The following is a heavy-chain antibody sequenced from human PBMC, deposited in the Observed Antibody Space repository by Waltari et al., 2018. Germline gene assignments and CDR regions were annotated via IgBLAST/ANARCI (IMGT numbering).Heavy chain of an antibody. Sequence: QVQLQESGPGLVKPSETLSLTCTVSGGSISSYYWSWIRQPPGKGLEWIGYIYYSGRTNYNPSLKSRVTISVDTSKNQFALNLSSVTAADTAMYYCVRYAGSGTHRFDYWGQGTLVTVSS. V-gene: IGHV4-59*12. J-gene: IGHJ4*02. D-gene: IGHD1-26*01. CDR2: IYYSGRT. CDR3: VRYAGSGTHRFDY. CDR1: GGSISSYY.